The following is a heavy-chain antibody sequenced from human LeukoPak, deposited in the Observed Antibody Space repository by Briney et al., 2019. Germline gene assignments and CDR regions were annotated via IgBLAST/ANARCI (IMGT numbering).Heavy chain of an antibody. CDR2: IKSKTDGGTT. V-gene: IGHV3-15*01. CDR3: TTDLWIAVAGSG. CDR1: GFTFSNAW. Sequence: GGSLRLSCAASGFTFSNAWMSWVRQAPGKGREWVGRIKSKTDGGTTDYAAPVKGRFTISRDDSKNTLYLQMNSLKTEDTAVYYCTTDLWIAVAGSGWGQGTLVTVSS. J-gene: IGHJ4*02. D-gene: IGHD6-19*01.